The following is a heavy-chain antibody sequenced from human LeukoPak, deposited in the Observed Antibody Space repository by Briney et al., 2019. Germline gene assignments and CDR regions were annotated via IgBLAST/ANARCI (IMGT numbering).Heavy chain of an antibody. CDR1: GFTFSGSA. D-gene: IGHD3-10*01. Sequence: GGSLRLSCAASGFTFSGSAMHWVRQASGKGLEWVGRIRSKANSYATAYAASVKGRFTISRDDSKNTAYLQMTSLKTEDTAVYYCTRARYYGSGSYNWFDPWGQGTLVTVSS. J-gene: IGHJ5*02. V-gene: IGHV3-73*01. CDR2: IRSKANSYAT. CDR3: TRARYYGSGSYNWFDP.